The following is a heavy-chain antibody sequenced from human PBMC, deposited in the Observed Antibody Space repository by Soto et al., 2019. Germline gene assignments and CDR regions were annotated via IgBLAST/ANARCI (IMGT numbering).Heavy chain of an antibody. Sequence: GGSLRLSCAASGFTFSTYGMHWVRQAPGKGLEWVAVISSDGSSKYYADSVKGRFAISRDNSKNTLYLQMNSLGAEDTAVYYCAKKDSSSSGYYGMDVWGQGTTVTVSS. CDR1: GFTFSTYG. D-gene: IGHD6-6*01. CDR3: AKKDSSSSGYYGMDV. V-gene: IGHV3-30*18. CDR2: ISSDGSSK. J-gene: IGHJ6*02.